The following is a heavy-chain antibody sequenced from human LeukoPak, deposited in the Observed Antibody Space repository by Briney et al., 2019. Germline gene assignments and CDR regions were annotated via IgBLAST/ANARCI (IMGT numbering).Heavy chain of an antibody. CDR3: ARGRRLVGAQRPLYFYYYYFDV. D-gene: IGHD1-26*01. Sequence: SETLPLTCTVYGGSFSDYFWTWIRQSPGKGLEWIGDINHSGNTNYNPSLKSRVTIPVDTSKNQFSLNLTSVTAADTAVYFCARGRRLVGAQRPLYFYYYYFDVWGKGTTVTVSS. V-gene: IGHV4-34*01. J-gene: IGHJ6*03. CDR2: INHSGNT. CDR1: GGSFSDYF.